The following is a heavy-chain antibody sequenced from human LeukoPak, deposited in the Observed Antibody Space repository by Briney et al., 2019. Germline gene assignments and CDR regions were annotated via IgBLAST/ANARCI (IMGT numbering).Heavy chain of an antibody. CDR2: FDPEDGET. D-gene: IGHD1-26*01. J-gene: IGHJ4*02. Sequence: ASVKVSCKVSGYTLTELSMHWVRQAPGKGLEWMGGFDPEDGETIYAQKFQGRVTMTEDTSTDTAYMELSSLRSEDTAVYYCATADIVGATTVPGAFDYWGQGTLVTVSS. CDR3: ATADIVGATTVPGAFDY. CDR1: GYTLTELS. V-gene: IGHV1-24*01.